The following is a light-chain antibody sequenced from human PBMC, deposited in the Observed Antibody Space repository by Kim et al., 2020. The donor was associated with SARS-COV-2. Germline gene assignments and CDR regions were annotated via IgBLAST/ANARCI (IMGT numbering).Light chain of an antibody. CDR2: SNN. Sequence: GQRVTISCSGSSANIGRKTVTWYQQLPGTAPKPLIYSNNQRPSGVPDRFSGSRSGTSASLAISGLQSEDEADYYCAAWDDSLNGWVFGGGTKLTVL. CDR1: SANIGRKT. V-gene: IGLV1-44*01. CDR3: AAWDDSLNGWV. J-gene: IGLJ3*02.